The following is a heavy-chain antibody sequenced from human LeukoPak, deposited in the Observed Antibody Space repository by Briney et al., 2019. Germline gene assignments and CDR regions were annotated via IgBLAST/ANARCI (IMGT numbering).Heavy chain of an antibody. CDR3: ARDRPLYDFWSGYYGSIMYGMDV. J-gene: IGHJ6*02. CDR2: INHSGST. V-gene: IGHV4-34*01. Sequence: KASETLSLTCTVSGGSIGTYSWNWIRQPPGKGLEWIGEINHSGSTNYNPSLKSQVTISVDTSKNQFSLKLSSVTAADTAVYYCARDRPLYDFWSGYYGSIMYGMDVWGQGTTVTVSS. CDR1: GGSIGTYS. D-gene: IGHD3-3*01.